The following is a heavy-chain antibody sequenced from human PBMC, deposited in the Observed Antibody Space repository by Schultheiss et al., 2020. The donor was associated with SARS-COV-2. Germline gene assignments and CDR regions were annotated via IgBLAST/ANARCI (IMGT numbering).Heavy chain of an antibody. CDR3: AASVRYQLLYDY. CDR1: GGSISSYY. J-gene: IGHJ4*02. Sequence: SETLSLTCTVSGGSISSYYWSWIRQPAGKGLEWIGSIYHSGSTNYNPSLKSRVTMSVDTSKNQFSLKLSSVTAADTAVYYCAASVRYQLLYDYWGQGTLVTVSS. D-gene: IGHD2-2*01. CDR2: IYHSGST. V-gene: IGHV4-4*07.